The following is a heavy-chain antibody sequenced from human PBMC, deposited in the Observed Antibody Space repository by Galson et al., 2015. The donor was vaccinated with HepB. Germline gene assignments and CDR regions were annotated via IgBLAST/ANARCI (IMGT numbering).Heavy chain of an antibody. J-gene: IGHJ5*02. CDR2: INSGETVA. D-gene: IGHD2-2*01. CDR1: GFTFSSFW. Sequence: SLRLSCAASGFTFSSFWMTWVRQVPGKGLVWVSRINSGETVAKYADSVRGRFTISRDNAKNMLYLEMNSLRAEDTAVYYCARVRSRGDCSSTSCYADSSGSWGLGTLVTVSS. CDR3: ARVRSRGDCSSTSCYADSSGS. V-gene: IGHV3-74*03.